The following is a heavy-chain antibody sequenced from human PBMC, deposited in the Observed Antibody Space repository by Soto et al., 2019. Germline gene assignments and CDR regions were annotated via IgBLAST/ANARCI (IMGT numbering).Heavy chain of an antibody. CDR3: ARLYCSGGTCDAFDI. V-gene: IGHV4-59*01. J-gene: IGHJ3*02. CDR2: IYYSGST. CDR1: GGSISSYY. D-gene: IGHD2-15*01. Sequence: SETLSLTCTVSGGSISSYYWSWIRQPPGKGLEWIGYIYYSGSTNYNPSLKSRVTISVDTSKNQFSLKLSSVTAADTAVYYCARLYCSGGTCDAFDIWGQGTMVTVSS.